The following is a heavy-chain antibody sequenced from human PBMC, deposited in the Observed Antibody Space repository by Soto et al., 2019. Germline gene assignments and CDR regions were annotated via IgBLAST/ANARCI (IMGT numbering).Heavy chain of an antibody. CDR1: GGSISNYY. D-gene: IGHD3-22*01. CDR3: AGSGYYHKSGIDV. J-gene: IGHJ6*02. CDR2: IFSSGST. V-gene: IGHV4-59*12. Sequence: SETLSLTCTVSGGSISNYYWSWIRQPPGKGLQWIGYIFSSGSTNYNPSLKSRVTISVDRSKNQFSLKLSSVTAADTAVYYCAGSGYYHKSGIDVCGQGTTVTVSS.